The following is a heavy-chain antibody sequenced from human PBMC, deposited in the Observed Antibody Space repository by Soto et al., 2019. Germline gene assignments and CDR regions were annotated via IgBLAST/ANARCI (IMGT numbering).Heavy chain of an antibody. Sequence: QVQLVESGGGLVQPGRSLRLSCAASGFTFSSYGMHWVRQAPGKGLEWVAVIWYDGSNKYYADSVKGRFTISRDNSKNTLYLQMNSLRAEDTAVYYCARWQQLAPVFDYWGQGTLVTVSS. D-gene: IGHD6-13*01. J-gene: IGHJ4*02. CDR3: ARWQQLAPVFDY. CDR1: GFTFSSYG. CDR2: IWYDGSNK. V-gene: IGHV3-33*01.